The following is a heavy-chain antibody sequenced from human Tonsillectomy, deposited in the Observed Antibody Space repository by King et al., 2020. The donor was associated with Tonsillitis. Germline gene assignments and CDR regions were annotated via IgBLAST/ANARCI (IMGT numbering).Heavy chain of an antibody. V-gene: IGHV4-34*01. CDR3: ARVHFWSGPPSDP. D-gene: IGHD3-3*02. CDR2: INHSGST. J-gene: IGHJ5*02. CDR1: GGSFSGYY. Sequence: HVQLQQWGAGLLKPSETLSLTCAVYGGSFSGYYWSWIRQPPGKGLEWIGEINHSGSTNYNPSLKSRVTISVDTSKNQFSLKLSSVTAADPAVYYCARVHFWSGPPSDPWGQGTLVTVSS.